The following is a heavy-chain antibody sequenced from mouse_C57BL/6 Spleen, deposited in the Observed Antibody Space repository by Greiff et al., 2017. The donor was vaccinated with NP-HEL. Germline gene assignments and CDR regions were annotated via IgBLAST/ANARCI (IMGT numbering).Heavy chain of an antibody. CDR2: INPNNGGT. D-gene: IGHD1-1*01. CDR3: AILRYYGRRFDY. J-gene: IGHJ2*01. Sequence: EVQLQQSGPELVKPGASVKISCKASGYTFTDYYMNWVKQSQGKSLEWIGDINPNNGGTSYNQKFKGKATLTVDKSSSTAYMELRSLTSEDSAGYYCAILRYYGRRFDYWGQGTTLTVSS. V-gene: IGHV1-26*01. CDR1: GYTFTDYY.